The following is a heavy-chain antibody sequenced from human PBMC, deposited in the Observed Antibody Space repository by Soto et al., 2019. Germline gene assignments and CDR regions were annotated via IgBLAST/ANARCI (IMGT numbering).Heavy chain of an antibody. Sequence: QVQLVQSGAEVKKPGSSVKVSCKASGGTFSSYAISWVRQAPGQGLEWMGGIIHIFGTANYAQKFQGRVTITADESKSTGYMELSSLRSEDTAVYYCARQWGLLHYNYAFDIWGQGTMVTVSS. CDR1: GGTFSSYA. CDR2: IIHIFGTA. CDR3: ARQWGLLHYNYAFDI. V-gene: IGHV1-69*01. D-gene: IGHD1-26*01. J-gene: IGHJ3*02.